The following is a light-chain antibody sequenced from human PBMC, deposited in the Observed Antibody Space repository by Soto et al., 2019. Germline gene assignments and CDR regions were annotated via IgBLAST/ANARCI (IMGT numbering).Light chain of an antibody. V-gene: IGKV1-5*01. CDR1: ESISRW. CDR2: GAS. CDR3: QQYSTSPGT. J-gene: IGKJ1*01. Sequence: DIQMTQSPSTLSASVGDRVTITCRASESISRWLAWYQQKPGQAPSLLIFGASSRATGIPDRFSGSGSGTDFTLTIRGLQPEDFAVYYCQQYSTSPGTFGQGTKVDIK.